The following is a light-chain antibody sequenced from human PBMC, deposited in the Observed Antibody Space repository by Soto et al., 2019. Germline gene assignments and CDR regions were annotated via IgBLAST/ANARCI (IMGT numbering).Light chain of an antibody. J-gene: IGKJ1*01. CDR3: QQYYRWPQT. CDR2: AAS. Sequence: EILLTQSPATLSLSPGERATLSCRASQSVSSSYLAWYQQKHGQAPRLLIYAASTRATGIPARFSGSGSGTEFTLTISSLPSEDFAVYYCQQYYRWPQTFGQGTKVDIK. CDR1: QSVSSSY. V-gene: IGKV3-15*01.